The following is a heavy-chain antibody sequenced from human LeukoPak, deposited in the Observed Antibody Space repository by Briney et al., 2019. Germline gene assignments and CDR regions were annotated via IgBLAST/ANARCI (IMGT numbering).Heavy chain of an antibody. CDR2: IKQDGSEK. J-gene: IGHJ4*02. V-gene: IGHV3-7*01. CDR1: GFTFSPYW. CDR3: AIKHDY. Sequence: GGSLRLSCTASGFTFSPYWMTWVRQAPGKGLEWVANIKQDGSEKYYVDSVKGRFTISRDNTKNSVYLQMNSLRAEDTAVYYCAIKHDYWGQGTLVAVSS.